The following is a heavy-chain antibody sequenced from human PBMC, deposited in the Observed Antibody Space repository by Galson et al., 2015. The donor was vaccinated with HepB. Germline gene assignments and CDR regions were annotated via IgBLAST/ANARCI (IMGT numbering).Heavy chain of an antibody. CDR2: ISYDGSNK. V-gene: IGHV3-30-3*01. Sequence: SLRLSCAASGFTFSSYAMHWVRQAPGKGLEWVAVISYDGSNKYYADSVKGRFTISRDNSKNTLYLQMNSLRAEDTAVYYCARDPGTAIFGAYGMDVWGQGTTVTVSS. J-gene: IGHJ6*02. CDR3: ARDPGTAIFGAYGMDV. D-gene: IGHD3-3*01. CDR1: GFTFSSYA.